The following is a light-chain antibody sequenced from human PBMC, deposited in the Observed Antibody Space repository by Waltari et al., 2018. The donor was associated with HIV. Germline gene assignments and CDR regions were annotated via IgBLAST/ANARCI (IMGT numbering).Light chain of an antibody. CDR3: ATWDDTLNALV. J-gene: IGLJ2*01. CDR2: YDT. Sequence: QSLLTQPPSVSGAPRQSVTISCSGTSTNLGHNAVNWYQQLPGQPPRLLIYYDTLVPSGVSDRFSGSRSDTSASLAISGLQSEDEADYYCATWDDTLNALVFGGGTRLTVL. V-gene: IGLV1-36*01. CDR1: STNLGHNA.